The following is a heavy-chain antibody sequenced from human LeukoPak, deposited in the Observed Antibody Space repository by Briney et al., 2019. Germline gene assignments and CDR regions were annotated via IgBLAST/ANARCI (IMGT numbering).Heavy chain of an antibody. CDR3: ARALNPLRGTYYFDY. D-gene: IGHD2-15*01. V-gene: IGHV4-4*07. Sequence: PSETLSLTCTVSGASINSHYWSWIRQPAGKGLEWMGRIYISGSTNYNSSLQSRVTMSVDTSKNQFSLKLSSVTAADTAVYYCARALNPLRGTYYFDYWGQGTLVTVSS. CDR1: GASINSHY. CDR2: IYISGST. J-gene: IGHJ4*02.